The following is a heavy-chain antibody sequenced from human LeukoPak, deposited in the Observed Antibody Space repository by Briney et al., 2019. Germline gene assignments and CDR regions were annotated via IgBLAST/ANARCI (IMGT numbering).Heavy chain of an antibody. CDR2: IYYSGST. CDR3: ARDLRTVTTNSHDAFDI. Sequence: ASETLSLTCTVSGGSVSSGSYYWSWIRQPPGKGLEWIGYIYYSGSTSYNPSLRSRVTISIDISKNQFSLKLSSVTAADTAVYYCARDLRTVTTNSHDAFDIWGQGTMVTVSS. J-gene: IGHJ3*02. CDR1: GGSVSSGSYY. V-gene: IGHV4-61*01. D-gene: IGHD4-11*01.